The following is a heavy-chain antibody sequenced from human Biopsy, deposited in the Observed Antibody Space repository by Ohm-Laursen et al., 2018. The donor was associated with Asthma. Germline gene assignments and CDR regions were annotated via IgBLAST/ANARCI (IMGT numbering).Heavy chain of an antibody. CDR2: ISYGGKT. J-gene: IGHJ6*02. CDR1: GGSVTPTSHY. CDR3: ARRITIFGVVQKDHGMDA. D-gene: IGHD3-3*01. Sequence: SDTLSLTCVVSGGSVTPTSHYWDWIRQAPGKGLEWIGYISYGGKTSYNPSLKNRVTISRDTSKNQFSLRLTSVTAADTAVYFCARRITIFGVVQKDHGMDAWGQGTTVIVSS. V-gene: IGHV4-39*01.